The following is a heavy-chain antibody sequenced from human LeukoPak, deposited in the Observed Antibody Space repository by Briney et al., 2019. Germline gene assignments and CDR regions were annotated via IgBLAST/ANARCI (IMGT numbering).Heavy chain of an antibody. Sequence: ASVKASCKASGYTFTSYGISWVRQAPGQGLEWMGWISAYNGNTNYAQKLQGRVTITTDTSTSTAYMELRSLRSDDTAVYYCARARSSARAIDYWGQGTLVTVSS. D-gene: IGHD6-6*01. CDR3: ARARSSARAIDY. J-gene: IGHJ4*02. V-gene: IGHV1-18*01. CDR2: ISAYNGNT. CDR1: GYTFTSYG.